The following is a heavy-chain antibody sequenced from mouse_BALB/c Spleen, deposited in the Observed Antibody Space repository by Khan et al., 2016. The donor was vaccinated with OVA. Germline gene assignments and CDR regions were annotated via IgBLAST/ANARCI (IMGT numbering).Heavy chain of an antibody. V-gene: IGHV3-8*02. CDR2: MIYTGYT. J-gene: IGHJ3*01. Sequence: EVQLQESGPSLVKPSQTLSLTCSVTGDSITSGYWSWIRKFPGNKLEYMGYMIYTGYTYYNPSLKSRIAITRHTSKNQYYLQLNSVTAEDTATYYSARSTYRYAFAYWGQGTLVTVSA. CDR1: GDSITSGY. CDR3: ARSTYRYAFAY. D-gene: IGHD2-14*01.